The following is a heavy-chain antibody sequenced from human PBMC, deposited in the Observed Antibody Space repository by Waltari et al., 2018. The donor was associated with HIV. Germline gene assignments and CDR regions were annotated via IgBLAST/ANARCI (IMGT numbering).Heavy chain of an antibody. V-gene: IGHV3-15*01. CDR3: TAVFDI. CDR1: GFTFSNAW. Sequence: EVQLVESGGGLVKPGGSLRLSCAASGFTFSNAWMSWVRQAPGKVLEWVGRIKSKTHGETTDYAAPVKGRFTISRDDSKNMLYLQMNSLKTEDTAVYYCTAVFDIWGQGTMVTVSS. J-gene: IGHJ3*02. CDR2: IKSKTHGETT.